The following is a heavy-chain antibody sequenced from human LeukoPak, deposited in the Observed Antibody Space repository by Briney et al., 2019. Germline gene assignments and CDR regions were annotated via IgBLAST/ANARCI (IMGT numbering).Heavy chain of an antibody. CDR2: INPSGGST. D-gene: IGHD3-3*01. CDR1: GYTFSSYY. J-gene: IGHJ5*02. V-gene: IGHV1-46*01. Sequence: DPLTLPCNASGYTFSSYYNHWVRQPTGQGLEWMGIINPSGGSTSYAKKFQGRVTMTRDMTTSTVYMELSSLRSEDTAVYYCARAADFWSGFDPWGQGTLVTVSS. CDR3: ARAADFWSGFDP.